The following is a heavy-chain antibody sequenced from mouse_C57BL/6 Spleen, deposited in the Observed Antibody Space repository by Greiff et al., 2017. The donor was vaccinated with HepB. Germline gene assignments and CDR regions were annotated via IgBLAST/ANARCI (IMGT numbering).Heavy chain of an antibody. D-gene: IGHD2-5*01. V-gene: IGHV3-6*01. J-gene: IGHJ2*01. CDR2: ISYDGSN. CDR1: GYSITSGYY. CDR3: AREAIVTYFDY. Sequence: EVKLQESGPGLVKPSQSLSLTCSVTGYSITSGYYWNWIRQFPGNKLEWMGYISYDGSNNYNPSLKNRISITRDTSKNQFFLKLNAVTTEDTATYYCAREAIVTYFDYWGQGTTLTVSS.